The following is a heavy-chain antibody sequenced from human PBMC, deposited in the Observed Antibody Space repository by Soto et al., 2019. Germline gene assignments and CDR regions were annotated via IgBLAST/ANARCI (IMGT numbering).Heavy chain of an antibody. J-gene: IGHJ5*02. CDR2: ISSNSAYI. CDR3: TRDESRDSSARGWFDP. Sequence: PGGSLRLSCAASGFTFRSFTMNWVRQAPGKGLEWVSTISSNSAYIYYTDALRGRFTISRDNAKNSLHLQMNSLRAEDTAVYYCTRDESRDSSARGWFDPWGPATLFTVS. CDR1: GFTFRSFT. D-gene: IGHD6-13*01. V-gene: IGHV3-21*01.